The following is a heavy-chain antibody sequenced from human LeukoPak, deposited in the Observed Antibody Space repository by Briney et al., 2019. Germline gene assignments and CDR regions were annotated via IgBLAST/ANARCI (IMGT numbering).Heavy chain of an antibody. CDR2: IKQDGSEK. CDR3: ARVQRFGELRFSWFDP. D-gene: IGHD3-10*01. J-gene: IGHJ5*02. V-gene: IGHV3-7*03. CDR1: GFTFSSYW. Sequence: GGSLRLSCAASGFTFSSYWMSWVRQAPGKGLEWVANIKQDGSEKYYVDSVKGRFTISRDNAKNSLYLQMNSLRAEDTAVYYCARVQRFGELRFSWFDPWGQGTLVTVSS.